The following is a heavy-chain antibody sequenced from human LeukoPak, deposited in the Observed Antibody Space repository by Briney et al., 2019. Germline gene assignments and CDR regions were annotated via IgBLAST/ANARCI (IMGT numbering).Heavy chain of an antibody. J-gene: IGHJ4*02. Sequence: SETLSLTCTVSGGSISSSSAYWGWIRQPPGKGLEWIGSIYYSKNTYYNPSLKSRVTISADTSKNQFSLTLGSVSATDTAVYYCVSPRGFSYGYFDYWGQGTLVTVPS. V-gene: IGHV4-39*01. CDR2: IYYSKNT. D-gene: IGHD5-18*01. CDR1: GGSISSSSAY. CDR3: VSPRGFSYGYFDY.